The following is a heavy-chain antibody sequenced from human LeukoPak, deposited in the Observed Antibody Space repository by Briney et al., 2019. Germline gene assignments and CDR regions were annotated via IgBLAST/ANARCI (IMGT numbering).Heavy chain of an antibody. CDR3: ARDSSPQSGVYYFDAFDM. J-gene: IGHJ3*02. D-gene: IGHD3-22*01. CDR1: GFSFSSYW. CDR2: ITRDGSQE. Sequence: GGSLRLSCAASGFSFSSYWMTWVRQAPGKGLEWVANITRDGSQEHYVDSVKGRFTISRDNTKSSLYLQMNSLRAEDTAVYYCARDSSPQSGVYYFDAFDMWGQGTMVTVSS. V-gene: IGHV3-7*01.